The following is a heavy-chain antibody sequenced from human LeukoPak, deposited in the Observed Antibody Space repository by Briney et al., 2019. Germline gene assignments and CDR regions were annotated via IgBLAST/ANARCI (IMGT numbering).Heavy chain of an antibody. CDR1: GFTFSPYG. D-gene: IGHD3-22*01. J-gene: IGHJ6*02. V-gene: IGHV3-30*02. CDR2: IRDDGSNK. Sequence: PGGSLRLSCAASGFTFSPYGMHWVRQAPGKGLEWVAFIRDDGSNKKYADSVKGRFTISRDNSKNTLYLQMNSLRAEDTAMYYCARHGSVVTPWSMDVWGQGTTVTVSS. CDR3: ARHGSVVTPWSMDV.